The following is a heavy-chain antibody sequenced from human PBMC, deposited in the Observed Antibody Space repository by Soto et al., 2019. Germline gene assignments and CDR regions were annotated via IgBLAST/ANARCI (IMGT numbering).Heavy chain of an antibody. V-gene: IGHV4-34*01. CDR1: GGSFSCYY. CDR2: INHSGST. Sequence: SETLSLTCAVYGGSFSCYYWSWIRQPPGKGLEWIGEINHSGSTNYNPSLKSRVTISVDTSKNQFSLKLSSVTAADTAVYYCAGTSPEGFGEPPDAFDIWGQGTMVTVSS. J-gene: IGHJ3*02. CDR3: AGTSPEGFGEPPDAFDI. D-gene: IGHD3-10*01.